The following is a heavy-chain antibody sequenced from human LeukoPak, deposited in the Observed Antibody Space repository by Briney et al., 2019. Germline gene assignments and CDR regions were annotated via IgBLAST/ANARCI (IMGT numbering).Heavy chain of an antibody. J-gene: IGHJ6*03. Sequence: GGSLRLSCAASGFTFSSYEMNWVRQAPGKGLEWLSYISSSGGTIHYADSVKGRFTISRDNAKDSLYLQMNSLRAEDTAVYYCARDKLPTVSYYYYYYMDVWGKGTTVTVSS. CDR2: ISSSGGTI. V-gene: IGHV3-48*03. D-gene: IGHD4-11*01. CDR3: ARDKLPTVSYYYYYYMDV. CDR1: GFTFSSYE.